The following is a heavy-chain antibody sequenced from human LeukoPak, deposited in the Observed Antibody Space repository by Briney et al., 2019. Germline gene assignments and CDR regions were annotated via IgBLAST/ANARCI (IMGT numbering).Heavy chain of an antibody. J-gene: IGHJ4*02. CDR2: ISSSGSTI. CDR1: GFSFSSYE. Sequence: QPGGSLRLSCAASGFSFSSYEMNWVRQAPGKGLEWVAYISSSGSTIYYADSVKGRFTISRDNAKNSLYLQMNSLRAEDTAVYYCARDERAGSGWYFVYWGQGTLVTVSS. V-gene: IGHV3-48*03. CDR3: ARDERAGSGWYFVY. D-gene: IGHD6-19*01.